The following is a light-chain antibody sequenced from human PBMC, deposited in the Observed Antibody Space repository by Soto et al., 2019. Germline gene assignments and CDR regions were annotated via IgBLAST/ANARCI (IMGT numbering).Light chain of an antibody. J-gene: IGLJ2*01. CDR1: SSDVGRYNL. V-gene: IGLV2-23*03. CDR2: EGT. Sequence: QSALTQPAPVSGSPGQSITISCTGTSSDVGRYNLVSWYQHHPGKAPKVIIYEGTKRPSGVSNRFSASKFGNTASLTISGLQAEDEADYYCCSYGGYSTFVIFGGGTQLTVL. CDR3: CSYGGYSTFVI.